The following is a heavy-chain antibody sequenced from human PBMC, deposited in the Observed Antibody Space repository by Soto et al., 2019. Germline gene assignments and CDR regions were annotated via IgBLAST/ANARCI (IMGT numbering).Heavy chain of an antibody. J-gene: IGHJ6*02. CDR1: GFTFSSYA. D-gene: IGHD1-26*01. Sequence: GGSLRLSCAASGFTFSSYAMHWVRQAPGKGLEWVAVISYDGSNKYYADSVKGRFTISRDNSKNTLYLQMNSLRAEDTAVYYCAREGWELLYYYYGMDVWGQGTTVTVSS. CDR3: AREGWELLYYYYGMDV. V-gene: IGHV3-30-3*01. CDR2: ISYDGSNK.